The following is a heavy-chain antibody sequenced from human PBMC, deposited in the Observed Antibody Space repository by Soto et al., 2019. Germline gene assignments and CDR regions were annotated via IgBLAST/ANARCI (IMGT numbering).Heavy chain of an antibody. J-gene: IGHJ6*02. CDR2: FYYSGST. CDR3: ARLGGYCTTSCYGYYAMDV. CDR1: GGSISSGSYS. Sequence: SEILSLTCTVSGGSISSGSYSWGWIRQPPGKGLEWIGTFYYSGSTNYNPSLKSRVTMSVDTSKNQFSLKVSSVTAADTALYYCARLGGYCTTSCYGYYAMDVWGQGTTVTVSS. D-gene: IGHD2-8*01. V-gene: IGHV4-39*01.